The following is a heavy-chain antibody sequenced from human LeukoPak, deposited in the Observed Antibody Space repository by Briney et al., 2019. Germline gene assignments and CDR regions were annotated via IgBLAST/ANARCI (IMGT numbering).Heavy chain of an antibody. Sequence: GGSLRLSCAASGFTVSKNYMNCVRQAPGKGLEWVSVIYSGGSTYYADSVKGRFTISRDNSKNTLYLQMNSLRAEDTAVYYCAREQTFPYFDSWGQGTLVTVSS. CDR1: GFTVSKNY. J-gene: IGHJ4*02. V-gene: IGHV3-66*01. CDR3: AREQTFPYFDS. CDR2: IYSGGST. D-gene: IGHD3-16*01.